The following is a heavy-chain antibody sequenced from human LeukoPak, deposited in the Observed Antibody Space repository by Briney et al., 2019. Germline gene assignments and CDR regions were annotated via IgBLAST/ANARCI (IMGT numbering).Heavy chain of an antibody. CDR3: ARRPVTDAYWFDP. J-gene: IGHJ5*02. CDR2: TYPGDSDT. CDR1: GYSFTSYW. Sequence: GESLKISCKGSGYSFTSYWIGWVRQMPGKGLEWMGITYPGDSDTRYSPSFQGQVTISADKSISTAYLQWSSLKASDTAMYYCARRPVTDAYWFDPWGQGTLVTVSS. V-gene: IGHV5-51*01. D-gene: IGHD4-17*01.